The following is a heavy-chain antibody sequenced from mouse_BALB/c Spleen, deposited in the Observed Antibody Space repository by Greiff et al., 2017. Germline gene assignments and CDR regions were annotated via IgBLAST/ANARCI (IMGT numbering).Heavy chain of an antibody. J-gene: IGHJ2*01. Sequence: ESGPELMKPGASVKISCKASGYSFTSYYMHWVKQSHGKSLEWIGYIDPFNGGTSYNQKFKGKATLTVDKSSSTAYMHLSSLTSEDSAVYYCARWDITTGGFDYWGQGTTLTVSS. CDR1: GYSFTSYY. CDR2: IDPFNGGT. CDR3: ARWDITTGGFDY. D-gene: IGHD1-1*01. V-gene: IGHV1S135*01.